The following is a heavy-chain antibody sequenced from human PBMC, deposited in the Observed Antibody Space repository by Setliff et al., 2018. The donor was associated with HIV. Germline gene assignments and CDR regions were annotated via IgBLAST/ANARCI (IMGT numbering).Heavy chain of an antibody. V-gene: IGHV4-39*01. CDR3: ARHRDPPGSRWIFYYYYMDL. J-gene: IGHJ6*03. CDR2: VSYAGTT. D-gene: IGHD6-13*01. CDR1: GGSISSSSYY. Sequence: PSETLSLTCTVSGGSISSSSYYWGWIRQPPGKGLEWIGSVSYAGTTYYNPSLEGRVTISVDTSKNQVSLRLSSVTAADTGVYYCARHRDPPGSRWIFYYYYMDLWGAGTTVTVSS.